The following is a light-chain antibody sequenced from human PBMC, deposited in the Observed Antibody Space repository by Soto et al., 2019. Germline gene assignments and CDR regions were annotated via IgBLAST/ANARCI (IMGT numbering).Light chain of an antibody. CDR2: DAS. CDR1: QTISRN. CDR3: QQRNNWPIT. Sequence: EIVLTQSPATLSLSPGERDTLSCRASQTISRNLAWYQQKPGQGPRLLMYDASNRATGIPPRFSGSGSGTDFTLTISSLEPEDFAVYYCQQRNNWPITFGQGTRLEIK. V-gene: IGKV3-11*01. J-gene: IGKJ5*01.